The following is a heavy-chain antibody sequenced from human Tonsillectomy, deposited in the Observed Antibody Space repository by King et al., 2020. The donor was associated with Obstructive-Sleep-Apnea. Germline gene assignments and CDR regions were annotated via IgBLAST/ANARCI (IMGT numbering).Heavy chain of an antibody. V-gene: IGHV3-23*04. CDR3: AKGVFGVVRNNCFDP. Sequence: VQLVESGGGLVQPGGSLRLSCAASGFTFSNYAMSWVRQAPGKVLEWVSTIIGSGGSTYYADSVKGRFTISRDNSKNTLYLQMNSLRAEDTAVYYCAKGVFGVVRNNCFDPWGQGTLVTVSS. CDR2: IIGSGGST. J-gene: IGHJ5*02. D-gene: IGHD3-3*01. CDR1: GFTFSNYA.